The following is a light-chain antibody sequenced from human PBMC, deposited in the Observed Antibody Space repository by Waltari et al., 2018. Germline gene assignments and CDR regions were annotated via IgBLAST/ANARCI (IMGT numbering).Light chain of an antibody. V-gene: IGKV2-30*01. Sequence: DAVMTQSPLSLPVSLGQPASISCKSSQSLVFSDGKTYLHWFRQRPGQSPRRLIYKVSNRDSGVPDRFSGSGSGTDFTLKSSRVEAEDVGVYYCMQTTHWPRTFGQGTKVEIK. CDR3: MQTTHWPRT. CDR2: KVS. CDR1: QSLVFSDGKTY. J-gene: IGKJ1*01.